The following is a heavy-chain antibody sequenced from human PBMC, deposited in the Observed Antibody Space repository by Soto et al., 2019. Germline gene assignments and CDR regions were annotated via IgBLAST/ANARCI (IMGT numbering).Heavy chain of an antibody. V-gene: IGHV5-51*01. J-gene: IGHJ6*02. CDR2: IYPGDSDT. CDR3: ARLHNYHYALDV. Sequence: PGESLKISCKGSGYSFTSYWIGWVRQMPGKGLEWMGIIYPGDSDTRYSPSFQGQVTISADKSISTAYLQWSSLRAEDMAVYYCARLHNYHYALDVWGQGTTVTVSS. CDR1: GYSFTSYW.